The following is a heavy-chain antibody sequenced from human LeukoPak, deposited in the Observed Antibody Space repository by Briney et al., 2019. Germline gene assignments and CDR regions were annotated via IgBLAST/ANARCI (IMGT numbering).Heavy chain of an antibody. J-gene: IGHJ3*02. V-gene: IGHV4-59*01. Sequence: SETLSLTCTVSGGSISSYYWSWIRQPPGKGLAWIGYIYYSGSTNYNPSLKSRVTISVDTSKNQFSLKLSSVTAADTAVYYCAEATTPFDAFDIWGQGTMVTVSS. CDR2: IYYSGST. D-gene: IGHD1-14*01. CDR1: GGSISSYY. CDR3: AEATTPFDAFDI.